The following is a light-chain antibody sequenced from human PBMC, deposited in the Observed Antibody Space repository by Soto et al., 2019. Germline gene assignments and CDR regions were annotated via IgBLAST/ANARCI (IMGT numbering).Light chain of an antibody. CDR3: LHSYSTPPLFT. CDR2: AAS. J-gene: IGKJ3*01. V-gene: IGKV1-39*01. Sequence: DIQMTQSPSSLSASVGDRVTITCRASQSISNYFNWYQQKPGKAPKLLIFAASSWQSGVPSRFSVSGSGTDFTLTINSLQPEDFATYYCLHSYSTPPLFTFGPGTNVDIK. CDR1: QSISNY.